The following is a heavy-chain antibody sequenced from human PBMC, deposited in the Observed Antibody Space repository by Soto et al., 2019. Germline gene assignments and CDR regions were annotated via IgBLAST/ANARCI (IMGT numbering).Heavy chain of an antibody. CDR3: AKDMGTTASMVSLGYFDY. V-gene: IGHV3-33*06. Sequence: QVQLVESGGGVVQPGRSLRLSCAASGFTFRNSAIHWVRQAPGKGLEWVAVIWFDGSKMLYADSVKGRFTLSRDNSRDTAYLQMDSLRAEDTATYYCAKDMGTTASMVSLGYFDYWGQGTLVTVSS. CDR1: GFTFRNSA. D-gene: IGHD1-1*01. J-gene: IGHJ4*02. CDR2: IWFDGSKM.